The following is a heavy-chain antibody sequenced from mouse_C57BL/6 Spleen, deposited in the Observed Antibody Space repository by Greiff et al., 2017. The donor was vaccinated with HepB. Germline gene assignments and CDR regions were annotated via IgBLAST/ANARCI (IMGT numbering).Heavy chain of an antibody. CDR2: IYPRDGST. D-gene: IGHD1-1*01. CDR1: GYTFTDHT. V-gene: IGHV1-78*01. Sequence: VQLQQSDAELVKPGASVKISCKVSGYTFTDHTIHWMKQRPEQGLEWIGYIYPRDGSTKYNEKFKGKATLTADKSSSTAYMQLNSLTSEDSAVYFCARERDDYGSSYVDWYFDVWGTGTTVTVSS. CDR3: ARERDDYGSSYVDWYFDV. J-gene: IGHJ1*03.